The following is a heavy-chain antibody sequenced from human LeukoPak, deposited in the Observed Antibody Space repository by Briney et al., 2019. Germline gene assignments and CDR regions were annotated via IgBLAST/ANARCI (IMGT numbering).Heavy chain of an antibody. CDR3: ARESHSSSLDY. Sequence: PSETLSLTCTVSGGSISSYYWSWIRQPPGKGLEWIGYIYYSGSTNYNPSLKSRVTISVDTSKNQFSLKLSSVTAADTAVYYCARESHSSSLDYWGQGTLVTVPS. J-gene: IGHJ4*02. D-gene: IGHD6-13*01. V-gene: IGHV4-59*01. CDR1: GGSISSYY. CDR2: IYYSGST.